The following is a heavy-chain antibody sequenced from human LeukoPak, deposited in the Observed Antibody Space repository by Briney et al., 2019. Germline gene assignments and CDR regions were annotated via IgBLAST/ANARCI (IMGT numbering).Heavy chain of an antibody. CDR1: GGSFSGYY. CDR2: INHSEST. CDR3: ARGGLISLANTPLGAFDM. D-gene: IGHD3/OR15-3a*01. Sequence: PSETLSLTCAVYGGSFSGYYWSWIRQPPGKGLEWIGEINHSESTNYNPSLKSRVTISVDTSKNQFSLQLNSATPEDTAVYYCARGGLISLANTPLGAFDMWGQGTMVSVSS. V-gene: IGHV4-34*01. J-gene: IGHJ3*02.